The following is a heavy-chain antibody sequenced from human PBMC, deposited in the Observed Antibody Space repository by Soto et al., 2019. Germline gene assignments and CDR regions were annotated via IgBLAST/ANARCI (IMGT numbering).Heavy chain of an antibody. J-gene: IGHJ6*02. V-gene: IGHV3-30-3*01. CDR2: ISYDGSNK. CDR3: ARYRLPGGSYYPSYYYYGMDV. Sequence: QVQLVESGGGVVQPGRSLRLSCAASGFTFSSYAMHWVRQAPGKGLEWVAVISYDGSNKYYADSVKGRFTISRDNSKNMLYLQMNSLRAEDTAVYYCARYRLPGGSYYPSYYYYGMDVWGQGTTVTVSS. D-gene: IGHD1-26*01. CDR1: GFTFSSYA.